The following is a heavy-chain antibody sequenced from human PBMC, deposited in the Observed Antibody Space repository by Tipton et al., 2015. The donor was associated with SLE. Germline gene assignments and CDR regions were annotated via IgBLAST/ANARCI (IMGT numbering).Heavy chain of an antibody. CDR1: DYSISNGFY. J-gene: IGHJ3*02. V-gene: IGHV4-38-2*02. D-gene: IGHD3-9*01. Sequence: TLSLTCTVSDYSISNGFYWGWIRQPPGKGLEWIGRIYYSGSSYYNPSLKSRVTISVDTSKNHFSMHLTSVTATDTAVYYCARRNYDVLTGYYDAFDIWGQGTRVTVSS. CDR3: ARRNYDVLTGYYDAFDI. CDR2: IYYSGSS.